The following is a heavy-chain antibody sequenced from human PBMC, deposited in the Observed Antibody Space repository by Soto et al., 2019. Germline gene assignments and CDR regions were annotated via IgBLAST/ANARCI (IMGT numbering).Heavy chain of an antibody. Sequence: GGSLRLSCAASGFTFSSYAMSWVRQAPGKGLEWVSAISGSGGSTYYADSVKGRFTISRDNSKNTLYLQMNSLRAEDTAVYYCAKGLKNTIFGVVIRDYYYYYGMDVWGQGTTVTVSS. D-gene: IGHD3-3*01. CDR2: ISGSGGST. CDR3: AKGLKNTIFGVVIRDYYYYYGMDV. V-gene: IGHV3-23*01. CDR1: GFTFSSYA. J-gene: IGHJ6*02.